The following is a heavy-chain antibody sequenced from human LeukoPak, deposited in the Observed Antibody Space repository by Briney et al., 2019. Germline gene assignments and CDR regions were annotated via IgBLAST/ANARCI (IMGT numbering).Heavy chain of an antibody. CDR3: ARGGYCSGGSCYSMGYYFDY. V-gene: IGHV1-24*01. D-gene: IGHD2-15*01. J-gene: IGHJ4*02. Sequence: ASVKVSCKVSGYTLTELSMHWVRQAPGKGLEWMGSFDPEDGETIYAQKFQGRVTMTEDTSTDTAYMELSSLRSEDTAVYYCARGGYCSGGSCYSMGYYFDYWGQGTLVTVSS. CDR2: FDPEDGET. CDR1: GYTLTELS.